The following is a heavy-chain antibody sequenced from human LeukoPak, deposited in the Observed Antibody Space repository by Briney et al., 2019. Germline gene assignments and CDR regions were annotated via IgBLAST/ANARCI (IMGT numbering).Heavy chain of an antibody. CDR2: IYSGGST. J-gene: IGHJ5*02. V-gene: IGHV3-53*01. CDR1: GFTVSSNY. Sequence: GGSLRLSCAASGFTVSSNYMSWVRQAPGKGLEWVSVIYSGGSTYYADSVKGRFTISRDNSKNTLYLQMNSLRAEDTAVYYCAGSSYGENWFGPWGQGTLVTVSS. D-gene: IGHD5-18*01. CDR3: AGSSYGENWFGP.